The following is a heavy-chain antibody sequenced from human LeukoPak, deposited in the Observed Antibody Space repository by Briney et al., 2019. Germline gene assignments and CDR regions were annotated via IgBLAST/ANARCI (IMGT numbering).Heavy chain of an antibody. CDR3: AKVIITLGIGAFDI. CDR2: IRYDGSNK. CDR1: GFTFSSYG. Sequence: PGGSLRLSCAASGFTFSSYGMHWVRQAPGKGLEWVAFIRYDGSNKYYADSVKGRFTISRDNSKNTLYLQMNSLRAEDTAVYYCAKVIITLGIGAFDIWGQGTMVTVSS. J-gene: IGHJ3*02. D-gene: IGHD3-10*01. V-gene: IGHV3-30*02.